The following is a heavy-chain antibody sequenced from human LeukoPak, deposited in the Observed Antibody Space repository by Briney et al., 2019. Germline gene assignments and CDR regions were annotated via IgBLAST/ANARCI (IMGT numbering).Heavy chain of an antibody. D-gene: IGHD4-17*01. CDR2: INHSGST. Sequence: SETLSLTCAVYGGSFSGYYWSWIRQPPGKGLEWIGKINHSGSTNYNPSLKSRVTISVDTSKNQFSLKLSSVTAADTAVYYCARYTVTTRGRFDYWGQGTLVTVSS. CDR1: GGSFSGYY. V-gene: IGHV4-34*01. J-gene: IGHJ4*02. CDR3: ARYTVTTRGRFDY.